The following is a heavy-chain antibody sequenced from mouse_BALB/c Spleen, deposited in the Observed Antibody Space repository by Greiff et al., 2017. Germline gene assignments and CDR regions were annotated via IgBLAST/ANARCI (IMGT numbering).Heavy chain of an antibody. V-gene: IGHV2-6-7*01. J-gene: IGHJ3*01. CDR1: GFTLTGYG. Sequence: VKLMESGPGLVEPSQSLSITCTASGFTLTGYGVHWVRQPPGKGLEWLGMIWGDGSTDNNTALKTRLSTSKDNSKSQAFLKMNRLQTDDAARYYCARGSPLAYWGQGTLVTVSA. CDR3: ARGSPLAY. CDR2: IWGDGST.